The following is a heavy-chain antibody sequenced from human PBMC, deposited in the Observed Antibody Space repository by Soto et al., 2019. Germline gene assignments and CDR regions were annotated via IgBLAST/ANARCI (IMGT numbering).Heavy chain of an antibody. CDR1: GGTFSSYA. CDR2: IIPIFGTA. D-gene: IGHD4-4*01. Sequence: GASVKVSCKASGGTFSSYAISWVRQAPGQGLEWMGGIIPIFGTATYAQKFQGRVTITADESTSTAYMELSSLRSEDTAVYYCARDSRGVTNLSGMDVWGQGTTVTVSS. J-gene: IGHJ6*02. CDR3: ARDSRGVTNLSGMDV. V-gene: IGHV1-69*13.